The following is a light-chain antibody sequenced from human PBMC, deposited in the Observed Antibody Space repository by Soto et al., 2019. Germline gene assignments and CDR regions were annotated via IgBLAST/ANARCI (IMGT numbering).Light chain of an antibody. CDR3: QQYGALPPT. CDR1: QSVVNYQ. J-gene: IGKJ1*01. Sequence: EVVLTQSPGTLSLSPGERATLSCRTGQSVVNYQLAWYRQKPGQAPRLLIYNTFHRATGIPDRFSGTGSETDFTLTISRLEPEDFAVYHCQQYGALPPTFGQGTRVEIK. V-gene: IGKV3-20*01. CDR2: NTF.